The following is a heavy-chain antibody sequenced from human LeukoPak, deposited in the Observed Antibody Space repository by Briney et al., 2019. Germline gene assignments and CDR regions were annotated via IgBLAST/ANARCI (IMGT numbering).Heavy chain of an antibody. V-gene: IGHV3-23*01. CDR3: AKDLLTTVTTASH. J-gene: IGHJ4*02. CDR1: GFTFSNYA. Sequence: GGSLRLSCAASGFTFSNYAMNWVRQAPGKGLEWVSTISGSGGSTYYADSVKGRFAISRDNSKNMLYLQMNSLRAEDTAVYYCAKDLLTTVTTASHWGQGTLVTVSS. D-gene: IGHD4-11*01. CDR2: ISGSGGST.